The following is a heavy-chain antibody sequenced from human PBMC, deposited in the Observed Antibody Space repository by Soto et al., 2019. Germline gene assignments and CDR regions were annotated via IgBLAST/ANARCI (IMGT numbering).Heavy chain of an antibody. J-gene: IGHJ4*02. CDR2: IDPSDSQT. V-gene: IGHV5-10-1*01. CDR1: GYRFAGYW. Sequence: GESLKISCKGSGYRFAGYWITWVRQMPGKGLEWMGRIDPSDSQTYYSPSFRGHVTISAAKSITTVFLQWSSLRASDTAMYYCARQIYDSDSGPNFKYYFDSWGQGTLVTVSS. CDR3: ARQIYDSDSGPNFKYYFDS. D-gene: IGHD2-15*01.